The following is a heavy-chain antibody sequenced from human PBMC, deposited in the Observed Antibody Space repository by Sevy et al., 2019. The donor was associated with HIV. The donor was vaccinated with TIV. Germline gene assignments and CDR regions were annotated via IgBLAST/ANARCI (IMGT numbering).Heavy chain of an antibody. CDR3: AKEYCSGGSCPRDYYYYGMDV. V-gene: IGHV3-23*01. CDR2: ISGSGRST. Sequence: GGSLRLSCAASGFTFSTYAMNWVRQAPGKGLEWVSSISGSGRSTYYADSVEGRFTISRHNSKNTLYLQMNSLRADDTAVYYCAKEYCSGGSCPRDYYYYGMDVWGQGTTVTVSS. D-gene: IGHD2-15*01. CDR1: GFTFSTYA. J-gene: IGHJ6*02.